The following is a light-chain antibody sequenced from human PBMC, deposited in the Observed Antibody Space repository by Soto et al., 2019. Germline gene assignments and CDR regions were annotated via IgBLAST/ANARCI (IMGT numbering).Light chain of an antibody. Sequence: IQMTQSPSTLSASVGDRVTITFRASEIVRNWLAWFQQRPGKPPNLLIYKASRLQSGVPSRFSGSGYGTDFTLTISSLQPDDFATYYCQQYNIFPLTFGQGTKVDI. CDR3: QQYNIFPLT. J-gene: IGKJ2*01. V-gene: IGKV1-5*03. CDR2: KAS. CDR1: EIVRNW.